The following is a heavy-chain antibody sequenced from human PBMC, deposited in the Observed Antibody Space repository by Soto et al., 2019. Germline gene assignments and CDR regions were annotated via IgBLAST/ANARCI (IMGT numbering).Heavy chain of an antibody. CDR1: GFSLSTSGVG. CDR3: AHTDYDSPPTPYYFED. V-gene: IGHV2-5*02. CDR2: IYWDDDK. D-gene: IGHD3-3*01. Sequence: SCPTLVNPTQTLTLTCTFSGFSLSTSGVGVGWIRQPPGKALEWLALIYWDDDKRYSPSLKSRLTITKDTSKNQVVLTRTNMDPVDTATYYCAHTDYDSPPTPYYFEDWGQGTPLTVS. J-gene: IGHJ4*02.